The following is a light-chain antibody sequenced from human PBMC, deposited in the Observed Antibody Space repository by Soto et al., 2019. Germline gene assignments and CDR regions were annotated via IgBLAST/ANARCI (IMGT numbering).Light chain of an antibody. Sequence: IVFIQSPATLSLSPGERATLSCRASQSVGSYLAWYQHKPGQAPRLLIYDASNRATGIPARFSGSGSGTDFTLTISSLEPEDFAVYYCQQRRHGPPTTFRQGTRLE. CDR2: DAS. CDR1: QSVGSY. V-gene: IGKV3-11*01. CDR3: QQRRHGPPTT. J-gene: IGKJ5*01.